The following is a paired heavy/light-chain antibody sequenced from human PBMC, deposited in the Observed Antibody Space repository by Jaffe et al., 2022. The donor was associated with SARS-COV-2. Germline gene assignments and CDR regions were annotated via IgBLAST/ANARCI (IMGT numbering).Heavy chain of an antibody. Sequence: EVQLVESGGGLVQPGGSLRLSCAASGFTFSSDWMHWVRQAPGKGLAWVSRISSDGSSTIYADSAKGRFTISRDNAKNTLYLQMNTLRVEDTAVYYCARVRGGTNRLYSSYYGMDVWGQGTTVTVSS. D-gene: IGHD3-10*01. V-gene: IGHV3-74*01. CDR1: GFTFSSDW. J-gene: IGHJ6*02. CDR2: ISSDGSST. CDR3: ARVRGGTNRLYSSYYGMDV.
Light chain of an antibody. J-gene: IGKJ4*01. V-gene: IGKV1-39*01. Sequence: DIQMTQSPSSLSASVGDRVTISCRASQNINNYLNWYQQKPGKAPELLIYAASTLQSGVTSRFSGSGSGTDFTLTISILQPEDLATYYCQQSYATPLTFGGGTKVEIK. CDR1: QNINNY. CDR2: AAS. CDR3: QQSYATPLT.